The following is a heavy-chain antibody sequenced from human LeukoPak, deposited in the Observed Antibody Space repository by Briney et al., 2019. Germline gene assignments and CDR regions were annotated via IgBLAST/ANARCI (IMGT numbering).Heavy chain of an antibody. D-gene: IGHD4-17*01. CDR3: ARVYGDYDDAFDI. CDR2: IYYSGST. V-gene: IGHV4-30-4*08. Sequence: SQTLSLTCTVSGGSISSGDYYWSWIRQPPGKGLEWIGYIYYSGSTYYNPSLKSRFTISVDTSKNQFSLKLSSVTAADTAVYYCARVYGDYDDAFDIWGQGTMVTVSS. CDR1: GGSISSGDYY. J-gene: IGHJ3*02.